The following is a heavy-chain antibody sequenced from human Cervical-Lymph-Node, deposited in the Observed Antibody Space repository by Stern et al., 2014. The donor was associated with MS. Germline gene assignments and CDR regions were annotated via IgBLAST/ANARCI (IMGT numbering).Heavy chain of an antibody. CDR1: GDSISSGNYY. V-gene: IGHV4-61*02. CDR3: ATQGRALAPD. J-gene: IGHJ4*02. CDR2: IYSSGTT. Sequence: QVQLQESGPGLVKPSQTLSLTCTVSGDSISSGNYYWSWIRQPAGKGLEWIGRIYSSGTTYYNPSLRSRVTISIDPSNNQFSLKLSPVTATDTAVYYCATQGRALAPDWGQGTLVTVSS.